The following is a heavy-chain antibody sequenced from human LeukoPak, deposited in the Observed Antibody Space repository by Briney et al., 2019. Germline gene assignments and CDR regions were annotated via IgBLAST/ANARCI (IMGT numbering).Heavy chain of an antibody. V-gene: IGHV3-30*03. CDR1: GFTFSSYG. Sequence: GGSLRLSCAASGFTFSSYGMHWVRQAPGKGLEWVAVISYDGSNKYYADSVKGRFTISRDNSKNTLYLQMNSLRAEDTAVYCCAFNYYDSSGYPDAFDIWGQGTMVTVSS. CDR2: ISYDGSNK. D-gene: IGHD3-22*01. CDR3: AFNYYDSSGYPDAFDI. J-gene: IGHJ3*02.